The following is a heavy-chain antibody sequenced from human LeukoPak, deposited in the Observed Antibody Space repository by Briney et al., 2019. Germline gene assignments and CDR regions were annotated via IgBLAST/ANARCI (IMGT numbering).Heavy chain of an antibody. CDR2: MNPNSGDT. CDR3: ATGLSSEIYYYYYYMDV. D-gene: IGHD6-19*01. J-gene: IGHJ6*03. Sequence: ASVKVSCKASGYIFTSYDINWVRQATGQGLEWMGWMNPNSGDTGYAQTFLGRVTLTRDTSISTAYMELSSLRSEDTAVYYCATGLSSEIYYYYYYMDVWGKGTTVTVSS. V-gene: IGHV1-8*01. CDR1: GYIFTSYD.